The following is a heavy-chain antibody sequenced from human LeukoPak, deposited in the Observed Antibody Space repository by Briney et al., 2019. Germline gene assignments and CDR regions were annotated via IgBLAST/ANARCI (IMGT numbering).Heavy chain of an antibody. J-gene: IGHJ6*03. V-gene: IGHV1-18*01. CDR3: ARVTAVAGKRDYYYYYYMDV. CDR1: GYTFTSYG. CDR2: ISAYNGNT. D-gene: IGHD6-19*01. Sequence: ASVKVSCKASGYTFTSYGISWVRQAPGQGLEWMGWISAYNGNTNYAQKLQGRVTMTTDTSTSTAYMELRSLRSDDTAVYYCARVTAVAGKRDYYYYYYMDVWDKGTTVTVSS.